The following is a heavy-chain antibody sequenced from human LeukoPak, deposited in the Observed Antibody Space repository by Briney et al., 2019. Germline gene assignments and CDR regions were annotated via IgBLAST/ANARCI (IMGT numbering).Heavy chain of an antibody. CDR3: ARFSGSYFRRGAFDI. CDR1: GGSFSGYY. D-gene: IGHD1-26*01. V-gene: IGHV4-34*01. CDR2: INHSGST. J-gene: IGHJ3*02. Sequence: PSETLSLTCAVYGGSFSGYYWSWIRQPPGKGLEWIGEINHSGSTNYNPSLKSRVTISVDTSKNQFSLKLSSVTAADTAVYYCARFSGSYFRRGAFDIWGQGTMVTVSS.